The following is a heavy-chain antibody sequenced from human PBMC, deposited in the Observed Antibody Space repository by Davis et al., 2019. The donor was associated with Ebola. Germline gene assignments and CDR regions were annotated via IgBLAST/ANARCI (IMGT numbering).Heavy chain of an antibody. J-gene: IGHJ4*02. CDR3: ARVPLLGGGWNYYFDY. D-gene: IGHD1-7*01. CDR1: GGTFSSYA. V-gene: IGHV1-69*04. Sequence: AASVKVSCKASGGTFSSYAISWVRQAPGQGLEWMGRIIPIRGIANYAQKFQGRVTITADKSTSTAYMEVRSLRSDDTAVYYCARVPLLGGGWNYYFDYWGQGTLVTVSS. CDR2: IIPIRGIA.